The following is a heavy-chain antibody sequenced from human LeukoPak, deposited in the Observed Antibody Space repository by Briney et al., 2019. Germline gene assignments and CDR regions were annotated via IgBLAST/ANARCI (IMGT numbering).Heavy chain of an antibody. Sequence: GGSLRLSCAASGFSINTYSMNWVRQAPGKGLEWVSAISGSGGTTYYADSVKGRFTISRDNSKNTLYLQMNSLRAEDTAVYYCARLYVWGTYRCLDYWGQGTLVTVSS. J-gene: IGHJ4*02. V-gene: IGHV3-23*01. CDR2: ISGSGGTT. D-gene: IGHD3-16*02. CDR3: ARLYVWGTYRCLDY. CDR1: GFSINTYS.